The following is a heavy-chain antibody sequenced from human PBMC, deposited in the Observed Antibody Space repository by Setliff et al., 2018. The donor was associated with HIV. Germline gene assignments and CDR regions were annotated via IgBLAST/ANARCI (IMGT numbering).Heavy chain of an antibody. Sequence: ASVKVSCKASGYTLTDHFLHWVRQAPGQGLEWMAWINPENGEAKYAQKFQGRVTVTRDTSINTGYMELTGLTSDDTAVYYCARQDHSSVNTGSLYAFDVWGQGTMVTVSS. CDR2: INPENGEA. CDR3: ARQDHSSVNTGSLYAFDV. CDR1: GYTLTDHF. D-gene: IGHD2-8*02. V-gene: IGHV1-2*02. J-gene: IGHJ3*01.